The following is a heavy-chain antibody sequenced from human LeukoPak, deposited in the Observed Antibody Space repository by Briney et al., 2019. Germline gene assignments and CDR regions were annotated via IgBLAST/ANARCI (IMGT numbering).Heavy chain of an antibody. Sequence: GGSLRLSCAASGFTFSSYAMHWVRQAPGKGLEWVAVISYDGSNKYYADSVKGRFTISRDNSKNTLYLQMNSLRAEDTAVYYCARDREGGNGDYPYYFDYWGQGTLVTVSS. CDR1: GFTFSSYA. CDR3: ARDREGGNGDYPYYFDY. CDR2: ISYDGSNK. V-gene: IGHV3-30-3*01. J-gene: IGHJ4*02. D-gene: IGHD4-17*01.